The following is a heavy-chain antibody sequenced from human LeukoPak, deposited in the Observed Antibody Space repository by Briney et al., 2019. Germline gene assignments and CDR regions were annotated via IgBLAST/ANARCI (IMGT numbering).Heavy chain of an antibody. CDR1: GYTFTSYD. CDR3: ARRAARPRYYYYYGMDV. J-gene: IGHJ6*02. V-gene: IGHV1-8*01. D-gene: IGHD6-6*01. CDR2: MNPNSGNT. Sequence: ASVKVFCKASGYTFTSYDINWVRQATGQGLEWMGWMNPNSGNTGYAQKFQGRVTMTRNTSISTAYMELSSLRSEDTAVYYCARRAARPRYYYYYGMDVWGQGTTVTVSS.